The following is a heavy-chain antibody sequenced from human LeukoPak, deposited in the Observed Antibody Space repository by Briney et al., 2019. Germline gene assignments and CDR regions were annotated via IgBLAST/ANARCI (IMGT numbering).Heavy chain of an antibody. CDR1: GYSISSGYY. CDR2: IYHSGST. CDR3: ASRTTVTTSGAFDI. Sequence: SETLSLTCAVSGYSISSGYYWGWIRQPPGKGLEWIGSIYHSGSTYYNPSLKSRVTISVDTSKNQFSLKLSSVTAADTAVYYCASRTTVTTSGAFDIWGQGTMVTVSS. D-gene: IGHD4-17*01. V-gene: IGHV4-38-2*01. J-gene: IGHJ3*02.